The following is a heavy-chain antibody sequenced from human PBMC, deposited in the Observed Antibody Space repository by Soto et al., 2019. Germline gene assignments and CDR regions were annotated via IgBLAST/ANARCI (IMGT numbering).Heavy chain of an antibody. CDR3: SRGRSDMITFVGVIVIPDNYFYY. CDR1: GYTFTSYD. J-gene: IGHJ4*01. D-gene: IGHD3-16*02. CDR2: MNPNSGNT. V-gene: IGHV1-8*01. Sequence: GASVKVSCKASGYTFTSYDINWVRQATGQGLEWMGWMNPNSGNTGYAQKFQGRVTMTRNTSISTAYMELSSLRSEDTAVYYCSRGRSDMITFVGVIVIPDNYFYYWG.